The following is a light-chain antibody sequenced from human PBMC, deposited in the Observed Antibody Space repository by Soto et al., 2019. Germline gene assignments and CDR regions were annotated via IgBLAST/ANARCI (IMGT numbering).Light chain of an antibody. J-gene: IGLJ3*02. Sequence: QSVLTQPPSASGTPGQRVTISCSGSSSNIGSNTVNWYQQLPGTAPKLLIYSNNQRPSGVPDLFSGSKSGTSASLAISGLQSEDEADYYCAAWDDSLNGLVFGGGTKVTVL. CDR3: AAWDDSLNGLV. CDR2: SNN. CDR1: SSNIGSNT. V-gene: IGLV1-44*01.